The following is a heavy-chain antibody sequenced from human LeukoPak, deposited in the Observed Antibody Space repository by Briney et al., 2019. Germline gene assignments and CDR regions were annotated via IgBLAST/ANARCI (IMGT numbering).Heavy chain of an antibody. V-gene: IGHV3-74*01. CDR2: INSDGTGT. D-gene: IGHD3-10*01. CDR3: ARDTMEADGDFDY. CDR1: GFTFSSYW. Sequence: GGSLRLSCAASGFTFSSYWMHWVRQAPGKGLVWVSRINSDGTGTRYADSVKGRFTISRDNAKDMLYLQMNSLRAEDTAVYFCARDTMEADGDFDYWGQGTLVTVSS. J-gene: IGHJ4*02.